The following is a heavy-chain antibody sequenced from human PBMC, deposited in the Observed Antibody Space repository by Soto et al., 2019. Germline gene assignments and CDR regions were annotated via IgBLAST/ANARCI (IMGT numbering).Heavy chain of an antibody. J-gene: IGHJ4*02. Sequence: VASVKVSCKASGYSFTSNDINWVRQATGQGLEWMGWMNPNSDNTGYAQKFQGRLTMTRSTSTNTAYMELNSLTSEDTAVYYCARLSGAARYLFVYYFDYWGQGTLVTVSS. CDR2: MNPNSDNT. CDR3: ARLSGAARYLFVYYFDY. CDR1: GYSFTSND. V-gene: IGHV1-8*01. D-gene: IGHD6-6*01.